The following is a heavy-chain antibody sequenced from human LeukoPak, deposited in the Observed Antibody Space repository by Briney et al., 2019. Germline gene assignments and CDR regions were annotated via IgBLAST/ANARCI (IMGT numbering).Heavy chain of an antibody. CDR3: VKGPYYESPASDS. J-gene: IGHJ4*02. CDR2: INGGGDST. Sequence: GGSLRLSCAASGFTFRDFGMNWVRQTPRKGLEWISHINGGGDSTHYADFVKGRFTISRDNSQNTLYVQMNSPRTEDTAIYYCVKGPYYESPASDSWGQGTLVTVSS. D-gene: IGHD3-16*01. V-gene: IGHV3-23*01. CDR1: GFTFRDFG.